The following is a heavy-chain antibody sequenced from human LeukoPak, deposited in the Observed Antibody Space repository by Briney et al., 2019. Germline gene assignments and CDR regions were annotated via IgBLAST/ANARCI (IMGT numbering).Heavy chain of an antibody. Sequence: GSLRLSCAASGFTFSTYVIHWVRQAPGKGLEWIGHSGNSDYKPSLKSRVTISTDTSNNHFSLNLVSVTAADTAVYYCATYYVGVGGRGHWGPGTLVTVSS. CDR1: GFTFSTYV. CDR3: ATYYVGVGGRGH. J-gene: IGHJ4*02. V-gene: IGHV4-59*01. CDR2: HSGNS. D-gene: IGHD3-16*01.